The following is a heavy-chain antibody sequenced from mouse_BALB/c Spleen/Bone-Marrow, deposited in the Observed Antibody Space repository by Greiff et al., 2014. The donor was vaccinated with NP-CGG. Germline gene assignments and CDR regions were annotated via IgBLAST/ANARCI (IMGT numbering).Heavy chain of an antibody. V-gene: IGHV1-67*01. Sequence: VQRVESGPELVRPGVSVKISCKGSGYKFTDYAMHWVKQSHAKSLEWIGLISTYSGNTYYNQKFKGKATMTVDKSSSTAYMELARLTSEDSAIYYCARNFYGSAYFDFWGQGSTLTVSS. D-gene: IGHD1-1*01. CDR2: ISTYSGNT. CDR3: ARNFYGSAYFDF. CDR1: GYKFTDYA. J-gene: IGHJ2*01.